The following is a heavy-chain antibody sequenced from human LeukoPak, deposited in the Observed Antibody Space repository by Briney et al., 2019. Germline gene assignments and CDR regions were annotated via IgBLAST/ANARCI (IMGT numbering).Heavy chain of an antibody. Sequence: GGSLRLSCAASGFTVSSNYMSWVRQAPGKGLEWVSAISGSGGSTYYADSVKGRFTISRDNSKNTLYLQMNSLRAEDTAVYYCAKWGRYYDSSGYYSRLYFDYWGQGTLVTVSS. CDR3: AKWGRYYDSSGYYSRLYFDY. V-gene: IGHV3-23*01. CDR1: GFTVSSNY. CDR2: ISGSGGST. J-gene: IGHJ4*02. D-gene: IGHD3-22*01.